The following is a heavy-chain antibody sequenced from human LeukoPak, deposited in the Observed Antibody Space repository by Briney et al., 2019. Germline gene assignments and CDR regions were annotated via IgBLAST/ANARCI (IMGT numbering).Heavy chain of an antibody. V-gene: IGHV4-61*01. CDR3: ARVPTDYVWGSYRYYYGMDV. Sequence: SETLSLTCTVSGGSVSSGSYYWSWIRQPPGKGLEWIAYIYYSGSTNYNPSLKSRVTISVDTSKNQFSLKLSSVTAADTAVYYCARVPTDYVWGSYRYYYGMDVWGQGTTVTVSS. CDR1: GGSVSSGSYY. D-gene: IGHD3-16*02. CDR2: IYYSGST. J-gene: IGHJ6*02.